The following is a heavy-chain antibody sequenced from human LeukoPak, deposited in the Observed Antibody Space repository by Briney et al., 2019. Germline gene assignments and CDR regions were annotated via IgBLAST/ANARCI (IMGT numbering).Heavy chain of an antibody. V-gene: IGHV3-23*01. CDR2: ITGSGGNT. J-gene: IGHJ4*02. Sequence: PGASLRLSCAASGFTFSNYAMSWVRQAPGKGLEWVSAITGSGGNTYYADSVKGRFTISRDNSKNTVFLQMKSLRAADTAVYYCAKWGDYDVLTGYYVYDYWGQGTLVTVSS. D-gene: IGHD3-9*01. CDR1: GFTFSNYA. CDR3: AKWGDYDVLTGYYVYDY.